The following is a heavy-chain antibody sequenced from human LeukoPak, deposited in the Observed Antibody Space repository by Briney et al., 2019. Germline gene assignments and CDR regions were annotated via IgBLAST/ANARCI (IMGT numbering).Heavy chain of an antibody. V-gene: IGHV3-7*01. D-gene: IGHD2-2*01. J-gene: IGHJ6*03. CDR1: GFTFSSYW. Sequence: GGSLRLSCAASGFTFSSYWMSWVRQAPGKGLEWVANIKQDGSEKYHVDSVKGRFTISRDNAKNSLYLQMNSLRAEDTAVYYCARDGYCSSTSCKYYYYYMDVWGKGTTVTVSS. CDR2: IKQDGSEK. CDR3: ARDGYCSSTSCKYYYYYMDV.